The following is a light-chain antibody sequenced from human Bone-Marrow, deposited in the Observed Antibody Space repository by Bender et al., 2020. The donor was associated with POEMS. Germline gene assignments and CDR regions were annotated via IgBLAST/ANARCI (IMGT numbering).Light chain of an antibody. CDR3: QVWESTTDHFVI. Sequence: QSALTQPPSASGSPGQSVTISCTGTSSDVGGYNYVSWYQHHAGRAPKLLIYEVTKRPSGVPDRFSGSKSGNTASLSISRVEVGDEADYYCQVWESTTDHFVIFGGGTRLTVL. CDR2: EVT. V-gene: IGLV2-8*01. J-gene: IGLJ2*01. CDR1: SSDVGGYNY.